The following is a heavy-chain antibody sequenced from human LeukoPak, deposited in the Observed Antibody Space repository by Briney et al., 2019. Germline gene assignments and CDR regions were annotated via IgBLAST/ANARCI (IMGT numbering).Heavy chain of an antibody. Sequence: GGSLRLSCATSGFPFETNAMSWVRQAPGKGLEWVATIGNTETFYADSVTGRFTISRDNSKNTVNLQMNSLRAEVTAVYYCATSLLPGIAVAGTSADYWGQGTLVTVSS. V-gene: IGHV3-23*01. D-gene: IGHD6-19*01. CDR2: IGNTET. J-gene: IGHJ4*02. CDR1: GFPFETNA. CDR3: ATSLLPGIAVAGTSADY.